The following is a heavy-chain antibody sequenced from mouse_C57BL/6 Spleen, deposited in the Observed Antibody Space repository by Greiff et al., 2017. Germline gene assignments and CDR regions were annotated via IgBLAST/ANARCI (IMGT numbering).Heavy chain of an antibody. V-gene: IGHV1-64*01. CDR1: GYTFTSYR. CDR2: IHPNYGST. Sequence: QVQLQQPGAELVKPGASVKLSCKASGYTFTSYRMHWVKQRPGQGLEWIGMIHPNYGSTNYNEKFKSKATLTVDKSSSTAYMQLSSLTSEDSAVYYWARGYDYGWFACWGQGALVSVSA. D-gene: IGHD2-4*01. J-gene: IGHJ3*01. CDR3: ARGYDYGWFAC.